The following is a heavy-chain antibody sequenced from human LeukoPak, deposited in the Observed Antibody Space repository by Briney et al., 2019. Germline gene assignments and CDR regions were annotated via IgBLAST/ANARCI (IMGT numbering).Heavy chain of an antibody. CDR2: IYYSGST. CDR1: GGTISSSSYY. Sequence: PSETLSLTCTVSGGTISSSSYYWGWIRQPPGKGLEWIGSIYYSGSTYYNPSLKSRVTISVDTSKNQFSLKLSSVTAADTPVYYCARFGGYDLGDAFDIWGQGTMVTVSS. V-gene: IGHV4-39*01. J-gene: IGHJ3*02. D-gene: IGHD5-12*01. CDR3: ARFGGYDLGDAFDI.